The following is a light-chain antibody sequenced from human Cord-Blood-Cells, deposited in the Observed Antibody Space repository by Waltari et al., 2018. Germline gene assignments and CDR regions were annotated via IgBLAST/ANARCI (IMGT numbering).Light chain of an antibody. Sequence: QSALTQPPSVSGSPGQSVTISCTGTNSDVGSYNRVPWYQQPPGTAPKLMIYEVSNRPSGVPDRFSGSKSGNTASLTISGLQAEDEADYYCSSYTSSSTVVFGGGTKLTVL. CDR2: EVS. V-gene: IGLV2-18*02. CDR3: SSYTSSSTVV. CDR1: NSDVGSYNR. J-gene: IGLJ2*01.